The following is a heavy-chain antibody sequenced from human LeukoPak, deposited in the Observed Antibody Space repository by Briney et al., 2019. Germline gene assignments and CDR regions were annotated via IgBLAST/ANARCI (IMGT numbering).Heavy chain of an antibody. Sequence: ASVKVSCKGSGYTFTSYAMHWVRQAPGQRLEWMGWINAGNGNTKYSQKFQGRVTITRDTSASTAYMELSSLRSEDTAVYYCASGIAVAGPLDYWGQGTLVTVSS. J-gene: IGHJ4*02. V-gene: IGHV1-3*01. CDR2: INAGNGNT. D-gene: IGHD6-19*01. CDR3: ASGIAVAGPLDY. CDR1: GYTFTSYA.